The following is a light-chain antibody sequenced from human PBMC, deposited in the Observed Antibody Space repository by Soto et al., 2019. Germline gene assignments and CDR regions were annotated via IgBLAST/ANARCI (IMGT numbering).Light chain of an antibody. J-gene: IGLJ2*01. CDR3: GADHGSGSNFAVV. CDR1: SGYSKYK. CDR2: VGTGGIVG. Sequence: QSVLTQPPSASASLGASVTLTCTLSSGYSKYKVDWYQQRPGKGPRFVMRVGTGGIVGSKGDGIPDRFSVLGSGLNRYLTIKNIQEEDESAYHCGADHGSGSNFAVVFGGGTKLTVL. V-gene: IGLV9-49*01.